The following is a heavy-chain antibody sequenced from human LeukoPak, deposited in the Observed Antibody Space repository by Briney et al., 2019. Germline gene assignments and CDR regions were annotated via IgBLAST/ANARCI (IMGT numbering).Heavy chain of an antibody. D-gene: IGHD2-2*01. CDR2: INHSGST. J-gene: IGHJ3*02. V-gene: IGHV4-34*01. Sequence: SETLSLTCAVYGGSFSGYYWSWIRQPPGKGLEWIGEINHSGSTNYNPSLKSRVTISVDTSKNQFSLKLSSVTAADTAVYYCARVPLYCSSTSCTDAFDTWGQGTMVTVSS. CDR1: GGSFSGYY. CDR3: ARVPLYCSSTSCTDAFDT.